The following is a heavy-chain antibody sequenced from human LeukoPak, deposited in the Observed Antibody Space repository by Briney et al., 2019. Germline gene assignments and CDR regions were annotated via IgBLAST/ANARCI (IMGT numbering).Heavy chain of an antibody. CDR2: SGDSDGST. CDR3: ARDANNDILTGTSPFDY. CDR1: GFTFSGSG. Sequence: PGGSLRLSCAASGFTFSGSGMSWVRQAPGKGLEWISSSGDSDGSTYYADSLKGRFTISRDNSKNTVYLQMNSLRAEDTAVYYCARDANNDILTGTSPFDYWGQGTLDTVSS. V-gene: IGHV3-23*01. J-gene: IGHJ4*02. D-gene: IGHD3-9*01.